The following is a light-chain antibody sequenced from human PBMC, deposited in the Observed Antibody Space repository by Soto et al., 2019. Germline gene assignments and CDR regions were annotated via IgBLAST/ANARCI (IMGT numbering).Light chain of an antibody. CDR1: SSDVGGYNY. CDR2: EVS. V-gene: IGLV2-8*01. CDR3: SSYAGSNNSV. Sequence: ALAQPPSASGSPGQSVTISCTGTSSDVGGYNYVSWYQQHPGKAPKLMIYEVSKRPSGVPDRFSGSKSGNTASLTVSGRQAEDEADYYCSSYAGSNNSVFGAGTKVTV. J-gene: IGLJ1*01.